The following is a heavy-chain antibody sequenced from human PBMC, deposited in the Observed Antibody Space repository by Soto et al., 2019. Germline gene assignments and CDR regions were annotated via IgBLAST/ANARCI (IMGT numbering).Heavy chain of an antibody. J-gene: IGHJ6*02. V-gene: IGHV3-7*03. CDR3: ARVASGWYTRVLPAHYGMDV. CDR2: IKQDGSEK. Sequence: GGSMRLSCAASGFTFSSYWMSWVRQAPGKGLEWVANIKQDGSEKYYVDSVKGRFTISRDNAKNSLYLQMNSLRAEDTAVYYCARVASGWYTRVLPAHYGMDVWGQGTTVTVYS. D-gene: IGHD6-19*01. CDR1: GFTFSSYW.